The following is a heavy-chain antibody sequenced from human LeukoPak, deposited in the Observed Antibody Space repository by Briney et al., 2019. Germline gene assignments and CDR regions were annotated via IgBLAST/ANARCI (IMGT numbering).Heavy chain of an antibody. J-gene: IGHJ3*02. CDR1: GYTFTSYA. D-gene: IGHD2-21*02. CDR3: AREDGGDFDAFDI. Sequence: SVKVSCKASGYTFTSYAISWVRQAPGQGLEWMGRIIPILGIANYAQKFQGRVTITADKSTSTAYMELSSLRSEDTAVYYCAREDGGDFDAFDIWGQGTMVTVSS. CDR2: IIPILGIA. V-gene: IGHV1-69*04.